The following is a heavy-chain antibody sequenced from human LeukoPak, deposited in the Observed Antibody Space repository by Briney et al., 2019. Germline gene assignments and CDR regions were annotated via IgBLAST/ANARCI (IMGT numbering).Heavy chain of an antibody. CDR2: IYYTGST. D-gene: IGHD6-13*01. CDR1: GGSISGGKDF. V-gene: IGHV4-39*01. J-gene: IGHJ4*02. Sequence: SETLSLTCAVSGGSISGGKDFWGWIRQSPGKGLEWIGSIYYTGSTYYNPSLKGRVTISVDTSKSEFSLMVHSVTAADTAMYYCARRGITYSTSFFDSWGQGTLVTVAS. CDR3: ARRGITYSTSFFDS.